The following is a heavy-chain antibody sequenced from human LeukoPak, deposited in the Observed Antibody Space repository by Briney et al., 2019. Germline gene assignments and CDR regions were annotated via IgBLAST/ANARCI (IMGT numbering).Heavy chain of an antibody. Sequence: PSETLSLTCTVSDDSIGNYYWSWIRQSPGKGLEWIGYIYFSGSTNYNPSLKRRVTMSVVTSKNQFSLRLTSVTAADTATYYCARVGGSNFYNYGMDVWGQGTTVIVSS. D-gene: IGHD4-11*01. J-gene: IGHJ6*02. CDR2: IYFSGST. V-gene: IGHV4-59*01. CDR1: DDSIGNYY. CDR3: ARVGGSNFYNYGMDV.